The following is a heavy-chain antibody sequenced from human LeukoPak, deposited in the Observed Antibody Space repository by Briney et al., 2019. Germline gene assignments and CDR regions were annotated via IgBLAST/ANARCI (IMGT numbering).Heavy chain of an antibody. V-gene: IGHV3-30*02. J-gene: IGHJ4*02. CDR2: IRYDGSNK. CDR3: ASGKTYYYGSSGQFDY. Sequence: GGSLRLSCAASGFTFSSYGMHWVRQAPGKGLEWVAFIRYDGSNKYYADSVKGRFTISRDNSKNMLYLQMNSLRSEDTAVYYCASGKTYYYGSSGQFDYWGQGTLVTVSS. D-gene: IGHD3-22*01. CDR1: GFTFSSYG.